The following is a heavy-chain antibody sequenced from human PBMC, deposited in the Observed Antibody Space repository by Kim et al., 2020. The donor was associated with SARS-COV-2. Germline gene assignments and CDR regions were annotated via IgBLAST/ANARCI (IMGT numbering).Heavy chain of an antibody. CDR1: GFTFSSYG. Sequence: GGSLRLSCAASGFTFSSYGMHWVRQAPGKGLEWVAVIWYDGSNKYYADSVKGRFTISRDNSKNTLYLQMNSLRAEDTAVYYCARSRFGGYGGNDAFDIWGQGTMVTVSS. CDR3: ARSRFGGYGGNDAFDI. CDR2: IWYDGSNK. V-gene: IGHV3-33*01. D-gene: IGHD3-16*01. J-gene: IGHJ3*02.